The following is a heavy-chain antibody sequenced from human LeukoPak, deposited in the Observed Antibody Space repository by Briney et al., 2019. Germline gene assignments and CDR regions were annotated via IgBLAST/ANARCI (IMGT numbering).Heavy chain of an antibody. J-gene: IGHJ6*02. D-gene: IGHD3-10*01. CDR3: ARAWLTGGSYYAMDV. CDR2: IYSGGST. Sequence: GGSLRLSCAASGFTVSSNYMSWVRQAPGKGLEWVSVIYSGGSTYYADSVKGRFTISRDNSKNTLYLQMNSLRAEDTAVYYCARAWLTGGSYYAMDVWGQGTTVTVSS. V-gene: IGHV3-53*01. CDR1: GFTVSSNY.